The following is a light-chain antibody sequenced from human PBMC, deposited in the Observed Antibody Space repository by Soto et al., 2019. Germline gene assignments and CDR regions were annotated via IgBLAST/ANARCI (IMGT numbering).Light chain of an antibody. CDR1: SSDVGGYNC. V-gene: IGLV2-14*01. CDR3: SSFTSSNTLV. Sequence: QSVLTQPASVSGSPGQSITISCTGTSSDVGGYNCVSWYQQNPGKAPKLIIYDVSNRPSGVSNRFSGSKSGNTASLTISGLQAEDEADYYCSSFTSSNTLVFGGGTQLTVL. J-gene: IGLJ2*01. CDR2: DVS.